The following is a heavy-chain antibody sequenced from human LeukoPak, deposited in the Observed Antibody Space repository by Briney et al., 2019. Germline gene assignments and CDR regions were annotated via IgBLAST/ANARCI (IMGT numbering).Heavy chain of an antibody. Sequence: SETLSLTCTVSGGSLSSADYYWVWIRHPPGKGLEWIGYIYYSGSTYYNPSLKSRVTISVDTSKNQFSLKLSAVTAADTAVYYCARISIGAADAFDIWGQGTMVTVSS. CDR1: GGSLSSADYY. V-gene: IGHV4-30-4*01. CDR3: ARISIGAADAFDI. CDR2: IYYSGST. J-gene: IGHJ3*02. D-gene: IGHD6-13*01.